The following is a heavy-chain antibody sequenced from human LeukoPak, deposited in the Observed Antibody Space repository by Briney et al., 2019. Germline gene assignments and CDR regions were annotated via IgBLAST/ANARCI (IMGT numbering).Heavy chain of an antibody. J-gene: IGHJ6*03. CDR1: GFTFSSYW. CDR2: INSDGSST. D-gene: IGHD1-14*01. CDR3: AKSPGRGEVYYYYYMDV. Sequence: GSLRLSCAASGFTFSSYWMHWVRQAPGKGLVWVSHINSDGSSTTYADSVKGRFTISRDNSKNTLYLQMNSMRAEDTAVYYCAKSPGRGEVYYYYYMDVWGKGTTVTVSS. V-gene: IGHV3-74*01.